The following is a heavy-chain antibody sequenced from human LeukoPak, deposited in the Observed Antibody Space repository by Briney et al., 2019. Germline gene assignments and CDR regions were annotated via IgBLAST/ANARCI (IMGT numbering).Heavy chain of an antibody. J-gene: IGHJ4*02. CDR1: GFTFSSYV. Sequence: GGSLRLSCAASGFTFSSYVMSWVRQAPGKGLEWVSGVSGSGGGTYYADSVKGRFTISRDNSKNTLYLQMNSLRADDTALYYCVKDFWSGHSPYYFEYWGQGTLVTVSS. D-gene: IGHD3-3*01. CDR2: VSGSGGGT. V-gene: IGHV3-23*01. CDR3: VKDFWSGHSPYYFEY.